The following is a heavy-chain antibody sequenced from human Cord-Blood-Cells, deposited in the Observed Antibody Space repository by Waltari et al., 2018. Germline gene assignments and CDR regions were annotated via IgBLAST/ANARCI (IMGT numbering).Heavy chain of an antibody. D-gene: IGHD3-3*01. CDR2: INHSGST. CDR3: ARLDFWSGYYTGVEY. Sequence: QVQLQQWGAGLLKPSETLSLTCAVYGGSFSGYYWSWIRQPPGKGLEWIGEINHSGSTNYNPSLKSRVTISVDTSKNQFSLKLSSVTAAYTAVYYCARLDFWSGYYTGVEYWGQGTLVTVSS. V-gene: IGHV4-34*01. CDR1: GGSFSGYY. J-gene: IGHJ4*02.